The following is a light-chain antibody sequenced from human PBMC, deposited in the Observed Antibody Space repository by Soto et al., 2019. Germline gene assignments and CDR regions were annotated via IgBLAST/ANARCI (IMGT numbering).Light chain of an antibody. CDR1: QSISRY. CDR3: QQSYSPPRT. Sequence: IQRTHSPSSLCASLGDIVTITFRASQSISRYLNWYQQKPGIAPKLLIYAASSLQSGVPSRFSGSGSGTDFTLTISSLQHEDFATYFCQQSYSPPRTFGQGTKVDIK. CDR2: AAS. V-gene: IGKV1-39*01. J-gene: IGKJ1*01.